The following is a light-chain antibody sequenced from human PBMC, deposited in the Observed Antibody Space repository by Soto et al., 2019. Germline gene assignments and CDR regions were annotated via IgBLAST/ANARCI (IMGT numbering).Light chain of an antibody. CDR1: QSVSSSY. J-gene: IGKJ4*01. Sequence: EIVLTQSPGTLSLSPGERATLSCRASQSVSSSYLAWYQQKPGQAPRLLIYGASSRANGIPDRFSGSGSGTDFTLTISRVEPADFAVFYCQQYGSSPPLSFGGGTKVEIK. CDR3: QQYGSSPPLS. CDR2: GAS. V-gene: IGKV3-20*01.